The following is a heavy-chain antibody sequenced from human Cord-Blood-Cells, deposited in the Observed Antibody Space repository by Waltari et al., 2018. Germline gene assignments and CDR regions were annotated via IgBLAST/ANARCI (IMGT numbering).Heavy chain of an antibody. V-gene: IGHV3-30-3*01. CDR3: ARARYYYGSAPDL. D-gene: IGHD3-10*01. J-gene: IGHJ2*01. CDR2: ISYDGSNK. CDR1: GFTFSSYA. Sequence: QVQLVESGGGVVQPGRSLRLSCAASGFTFSSYAMHWVRQAPGKGLEVVAVISYDGSNKYYADSVKVRFTISRDNSKNTLYLQMNSLRAEDTAVYYCARARYYYGSAPDLWGRGTLVTVSS.